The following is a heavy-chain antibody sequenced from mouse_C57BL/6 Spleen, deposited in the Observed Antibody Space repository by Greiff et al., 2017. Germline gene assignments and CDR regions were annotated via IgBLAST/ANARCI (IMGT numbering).Heavy chain of an antibody. CDR3: ARDPYDYDVDYYAMDY. J-gene: IGHJ4*01. CDR2: ISYDGSN. V-gene: IGHV3-6*01. Sequence: DVQLQESGPGLVKPSQSLSLTCSVTGYSITRGYYWNWIRQFPGNKLEWMGYISYDGSNNYNPSLKNRISITRDTSKNQFFLKLNSVTTEDTATYYCARDPYDYDVDYYAMDYWGQGTSVTVSS. CDR1: GYSITRGYY. D-gene: IGHD2-4*01.